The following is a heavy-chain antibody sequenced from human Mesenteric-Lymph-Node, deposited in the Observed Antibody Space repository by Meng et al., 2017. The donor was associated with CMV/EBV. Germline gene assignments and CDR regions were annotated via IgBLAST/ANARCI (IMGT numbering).Heavy chain of an antibody. CDR2: IFNAGTT. CDR1: GFTVSSTVSSNY. Sequence: GGSLRLSCAASGFTVSSTVSSNYMSWVRQAPGKGLEWVSVIFNAGTTYYADSVKGRFTISRDNSKNTVYLQTNSLRVEDTAVYYCAKTWDYADYGSFDIWGQGTVVTVSS. J-gene: IGHJ3*02. D-gene: IGHD4-17*01. V-gene: IGHV3-53*05. CDR3: AKTWDYADYGSFDI.